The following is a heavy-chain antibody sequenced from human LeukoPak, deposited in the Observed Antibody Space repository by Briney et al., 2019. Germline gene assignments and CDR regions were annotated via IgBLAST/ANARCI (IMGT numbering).Heavy chain of an antibody. CDR2: INPSGGST. CDR3: ARVHYGDSRFDP. D-gene: IGHD4-17*01. CDR1: VYTFTSYY. Sequence: GASVKVSCKASVYTFTSYYMHWVRQAPGQGLEWMGIINPSGGSTSYAQKFQGRVTMTRNTSISTAYMELSSLRSEDTAVYYCARVHYGDSRFDPWGQGTLVTVSS. J-gene: IGHJ5*02. V-gene: IGHV1-46*01.